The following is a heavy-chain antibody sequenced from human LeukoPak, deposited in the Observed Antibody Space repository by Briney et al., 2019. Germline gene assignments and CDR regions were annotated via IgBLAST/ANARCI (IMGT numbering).Heavy chain of an antibody. V-gene: IGHV5-51*01. Sequence: GASLQISGKGSGSIFTSYWIGWVRQLPGKGVEWMGIIYPGDSDTRYSPSFQGQVTISADKSISTAYLQWSSLKASDTAMYYCARHYDSSGYVDHWGQGTLVTVSS. CDR3: ARHYDSSGYVDH. D-gene: IGHD3-22*01. CDR2: IYPGDSDT. J-gene: IGHJ4*02. CDR1: GSIFTSYW.